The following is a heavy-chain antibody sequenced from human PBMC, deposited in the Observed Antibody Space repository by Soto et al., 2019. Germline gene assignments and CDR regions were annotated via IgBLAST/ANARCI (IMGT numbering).Heavy chain of an antibody. D-gene: IGHD3-3*01. Sequence: PGGSLRLSCAASGFTFSSYWMSWVRQAPGKGLEWVATIKQDGSEKYYVDSVKGRFTISRDNAKNSLYLQMNSLRAEDTAVYYCARDLVHTIFGVVINYYYYYGMDVWGQGTTVTVSS. CDR3: ARDLVHTIFGVVINYYYYYGMDV. CDR2: IKQDGSEK. J-gene: IGHJ6*02. V-gene: IGHV3-7*03. CDR1: GFTFSSYW.